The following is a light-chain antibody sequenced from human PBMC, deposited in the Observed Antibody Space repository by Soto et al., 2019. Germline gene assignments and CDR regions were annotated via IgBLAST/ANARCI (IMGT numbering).Light chain of an antibody. CDR3: QQYGSSPYT. J-gene: IGKJ2*01. Sequence: EIVLTQSPATLSWSPGERATLSCRASQSGSSNYLAWYQQKPGQAPRLLMYGASGRATGIPARFSGSGSGTDFTLTISRVEPEDFGVYYCQQYGSSPYTFGQGTKLEIK. V-gene: IGKV3-20*01. CDR1: QSGSSNY. CDR2: GAS.